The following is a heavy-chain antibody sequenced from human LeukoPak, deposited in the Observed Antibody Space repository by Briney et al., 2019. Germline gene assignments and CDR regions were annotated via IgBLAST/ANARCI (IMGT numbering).Heavy chain of an antibody. Sequence: ASVKVSCKASGGTFSSYAISWVRQAPGQGLEWMGGIIPIFGTANYAQKFQGRVTITADESTSTAYMELSSLGSEDTAVYYCARDTHDYGDYVDYWGQGTLVTVSS. CDR3: ARDTHDYGDYVDY. CDR1: GGTFSSYA. J-gene: IGHJ4*02. CDR2: IIPIFGTA. V-gene: IGHV1-69*13. D-gene: IGHD4-17*01.